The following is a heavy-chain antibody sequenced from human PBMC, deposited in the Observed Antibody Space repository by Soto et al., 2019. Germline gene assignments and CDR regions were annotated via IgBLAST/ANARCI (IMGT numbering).Heavy chain of an antibody. D-gene: IGHD5-12*01. J-gene: IGHJ5*02. CDR1: GGSISSYY. CDR2: IYYSGST. Sequence: QVQLQESGPGLVKPSETLSLTCTVSGGSISSYYWSWIRQPPGKGLEWIGYIYYSGSTNYNPSLKSRVTISVDTSKNQFSLKLSSVTAADTAVYYCARDLRGYDYVWFDPWGQGTLVTVSS. CDR3: ARDLRGYDYVWFDP. V-gene: IGHV4-59*01.